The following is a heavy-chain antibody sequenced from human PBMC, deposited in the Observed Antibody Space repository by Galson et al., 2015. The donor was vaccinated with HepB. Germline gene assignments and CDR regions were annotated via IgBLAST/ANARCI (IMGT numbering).Heavy chain of an antibody. CDR1: GFTFSNAW. CDR3: ATHVTGYFDC. D-gene: IGHD2-21*02. CDR2: IKRKTDGGTT. Sequence: SLRLSCAASGFTFSNAWMTWVRQAPGKGLEWVGRIKRKTDGGTTDYAAPVKGRFTISRDDSENTLYLHMNSLKTEDTAMYYCATHVTGYFDCWGQGTLVTVSS. J-gene: IGHJ4*02. V-gene: IGHV3-15*01.